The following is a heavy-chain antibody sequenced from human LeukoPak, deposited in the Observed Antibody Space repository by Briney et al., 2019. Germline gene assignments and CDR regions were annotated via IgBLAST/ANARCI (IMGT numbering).Heavy chain of an antibody. CDR2: ISSSGSTI. CDR1: GFTFSDYY. J-gene: IGHJ6*02. D-gene: IGHD2-15*01. Sequence: GGSLRLSCAASGFTFSDYYMSWIRQAPGKGLGWVSYISSSGSTIYYADSVKGRFTISRDNAKNSLHLQMNSLRAEDTAVYYCARVIGYCSGGSCYRYYGMDVWGQGTTVTVSS. CDR3: ARVIGYCSGGSCYRYYGMDV. V-gene: IGHV3-11*01.